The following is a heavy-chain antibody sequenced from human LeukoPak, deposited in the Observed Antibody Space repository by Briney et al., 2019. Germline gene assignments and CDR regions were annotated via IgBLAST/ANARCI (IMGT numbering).Heavy chain of an antibody. CDR3: AKDQLLWFGELLYYFDY. CDR1: GFTFSSYA. J-gene: IGHJ4*02. V-gene: IGHV3-23*01. Sequence: PGGSLRLSCAASGFTFSSYAMSWVRQAPGKGLEWVSAISGSGGSTYYADSVKGRFTISRDNSKNTLYLQMNSLRAEDTAVYYCAKDQLLWFGELLYYFDYWGQGTLVTVSS. CDR2: ISGSGGST. D-gene: IGHD3-10*01.